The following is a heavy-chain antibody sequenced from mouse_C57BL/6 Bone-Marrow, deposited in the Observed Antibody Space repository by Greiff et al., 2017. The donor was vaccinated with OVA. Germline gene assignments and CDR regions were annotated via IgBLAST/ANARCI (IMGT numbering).Heavy chain of an antibody. V-gene: IGHV1-81*01. D-gene: IGHD4-1*02. CDR1: GYTFTSYG. CDR3: ARSTAAWFAY. Sequence: QVQLKESGAELARPGASVKLSCKASGYTFTSYGISWVKQRTGQGLEWIGEIYPRSGNTYYNEKFKGKATLTADKSSSTAYMELRSLTSEDSAVYFCARSTAAWFAYWGQGTLVTVSA. CDR2: IYPRSGNT. J-gene: IGHJ3*01.